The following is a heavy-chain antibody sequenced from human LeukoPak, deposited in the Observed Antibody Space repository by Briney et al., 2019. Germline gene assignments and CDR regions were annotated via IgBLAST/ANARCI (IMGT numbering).Heavy chain of an antibody. D-gene: IGHD3-22*01. V-gene: IGHV3-23*01. Sequence: GGSLRLSCAASGFTFSNYAMSWVRQASGKGLEWVSAITGGGSGIYYADSMKSRFTISRDNSKNTLYLQINSLRAEDTAMYYCVRGKGYYEIRGQGTLVTVSS. J-gene: IGHJ4*02. CDR2: ITGGGSGI. CDR3: VRGKGYYEI. CDR1: GFTFSNYA.